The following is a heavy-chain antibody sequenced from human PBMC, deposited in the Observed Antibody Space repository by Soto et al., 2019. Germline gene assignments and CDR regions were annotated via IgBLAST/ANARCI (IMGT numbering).Heavy chain of an antibody. CDR2: IYQSGVT. Sequence: SETLSLTCNMSGDSYSISTFSWSWIRQPPGKALQWIGFIYQSGVTSYNPSLASRVSISLDRSNNQCSLKLKSVTAAVTAVYFCAGMPYTSGLRFDPWGPGTLVTVSS. D-gene: IGHD6-19*01. CDR3: AGMPYTSGLRFDP. J-gene: IGHJ5*02. CDR1: GDSYSISTFS. V-gene: IGHV4-30-2*01.